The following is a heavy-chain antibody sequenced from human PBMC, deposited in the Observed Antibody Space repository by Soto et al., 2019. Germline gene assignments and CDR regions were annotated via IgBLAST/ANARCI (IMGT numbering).Heavy chain of an antibody. J-gene: IGHJ4*02. CDR2: IYYSGST. V-gene: IGHV4-30-4*01. CDR1: GGSISSGDYY. Sequence: TSETLSLTCTVSGGSISSGDYYWSWIRQPPGKGLEWIGYIYYSGSTYYNPSLKSRVTISVDTSKNQFSLKLSSVTAADTAVYYCARGGRASYFDYWGQGTLVTVSS. CDR3: ARGGRASYFDY. D-gene: IGHD3-10*01.